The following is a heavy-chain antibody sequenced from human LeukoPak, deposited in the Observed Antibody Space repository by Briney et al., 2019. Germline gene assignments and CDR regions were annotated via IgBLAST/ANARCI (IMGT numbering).Heavy chain of an antibody. CDR2: ISGSGGST. CDR3: ANHTRTGAYCGGDCYLVDY. Sequence: PGGSLRLSCAASGFTFSSYAMSGVRQAPGKGREWVSAISGSGGSTYYADSVKGRFTISRDNSKNTLYLQMNSLRAEDTAVYYCANHTRTGAYCGGDCYLVDYWGQGTLVTVSS. J-gene: IGHJ4*02. V-gene: IGHV3-23*01. D-gene: IGHD2-21*02. CDR1: GFTFSSYA.